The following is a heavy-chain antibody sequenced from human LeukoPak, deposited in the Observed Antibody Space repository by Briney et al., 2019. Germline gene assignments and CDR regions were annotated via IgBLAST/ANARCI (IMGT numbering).Heavy chain of an antibody. Sequence: SETLSLTCTVSGYFISSGYYWAWIRQPPWKGLEWIGSIFHTGSTYHNPSLKSRVTISVDTSKNQFSLKLNSVTAADTAVYYCARDHSSSSEDYWGQGTLVTVSS. V-gene: IGHV4-38-2*02. CDR1: GYFISSGYY. CDR2: IFHTGST. CDR3: ARDHSSSSEDY. D-gene: IGHD6-13*01. J-gene: IGHJ4*02.